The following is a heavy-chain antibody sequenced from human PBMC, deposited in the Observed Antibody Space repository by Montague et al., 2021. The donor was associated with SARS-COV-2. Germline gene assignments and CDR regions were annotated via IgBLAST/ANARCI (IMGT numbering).Heavy chain of an antibody. CDR3: ARARGGTIFGVIVAYYGMDI. J-gene: IGHJ6*02. Sequence: SETLSLTCTVFGGSISNYHWSWIRQSPGNGLEWIAYMYYSASTKYNPSLKSRATISVDTSKNKFSLTLSSMTAADTAAYYCARARGGTIFGVIVAYYGMDIWGQGTTVTVS. D-gene: IGHD3-3*01. V-gene: IGHV4-59*01. CDR2: MYYSAST. CDR1: GGSISNYH.